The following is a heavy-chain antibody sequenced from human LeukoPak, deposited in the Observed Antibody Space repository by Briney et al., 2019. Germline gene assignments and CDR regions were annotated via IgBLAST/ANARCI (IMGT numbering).Heavy chain of an antibody. CDR2: IYPGDSDT. Sequence: GESLKISCKGSGYRFPNYWIGWVRQMPGKGLEWLGIIYPGDSDTGYSPSFQGQVTFSADKSIGTAYLQWSSLKSSDTAMYYCAIGGDSSTSCYRCFNYWGQGTLVTVSS. V-gene: IGHV5-51*01. D-gene: IGHD2-2*02. CDR3: AIGGDSSTSCYRCFNY. J-gene: IGHJ4*02. CDR1: GYRFPNYW.